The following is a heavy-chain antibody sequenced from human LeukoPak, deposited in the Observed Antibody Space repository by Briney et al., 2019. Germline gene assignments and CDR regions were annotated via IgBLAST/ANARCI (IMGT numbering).Heavy chain of an antibody. Sequence: GGSLGLSCAASGFTFSSYGMHWVRQAPGKGLEWVAVISYDGSNKYYADSVKGRFTISRDNSKNTLYLQMNSLRAEDTAVYYCAKVEYSSGVGGYWGQGTLVTVSS. CDR2: ISYDGSNK. CDR1: GFTFSSYG. D-gene: IGHD6-19*01. V-gene: IGHV3-30*18. J-gene: IGHJ4*02. CDR3: AKVEYSSGVGGY.